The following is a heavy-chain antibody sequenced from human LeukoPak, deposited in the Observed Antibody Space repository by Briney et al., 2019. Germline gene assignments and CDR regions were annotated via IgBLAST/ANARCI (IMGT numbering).Heavy chain of an antibody. Sequence: GGSLRLSCAASGFTFSSYAMSWVRQAPGKGLEWVSAISGSGGSTYCADSVKGRFTISRDNSKNTLYLQMNSLRAEDTAVYYCAKGTASMIVVVVDYWGQGTLVTVSS. CDR2: ISGSGGST. D-gene: IGHD3-22*01. J-gene: IGHJ4*02. CDR3: AKGTASMIVVVVDY. CDR1: GFTFSSYA. V-gene: IGHV3-23*01.